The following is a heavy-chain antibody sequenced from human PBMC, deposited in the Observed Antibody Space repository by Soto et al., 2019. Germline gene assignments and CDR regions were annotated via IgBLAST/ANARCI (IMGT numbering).Heavy chain of an antibody. CDR1: GGSISSYY. CDR2: IYYSGST. CDR3: ARGGSGGSY. J-gene: IGHJ4*02. D-gene: IGHD2-15*01. Sequence: QVQLQESGPGLVKPSETLSHTCTVSGGSISSYYWSWIRQPPGKGLEWIGYIYYSGSTNYNPSLKSRVTISVDTSKNQFSLKLSSVTAADTAVYYCARGGSGGSYWGQGTLVTVSS. V-gene: IGHV4-59*01.